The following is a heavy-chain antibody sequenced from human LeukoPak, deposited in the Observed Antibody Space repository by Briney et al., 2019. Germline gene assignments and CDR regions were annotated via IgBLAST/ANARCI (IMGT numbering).Heavy chain of an antibody. CDR2: IYYSGST. CDR1: GGSISSYY. Sequence: SETLSLTRTVSGGSISSYYWSWIRQPPGKGLEWIGYIYYSGSTNYSPSLKSRVTISVDTSKNQFSLKLSSVTAADTAVYYCARDPTKIAAPYFDYWGQGTLVTVSS. D-gene: IGHD6-6*01. J-gene: IGHJ4*02. CDR3: ARDPTKIAAPYFDY. V-gene: IGHV4-59*01.